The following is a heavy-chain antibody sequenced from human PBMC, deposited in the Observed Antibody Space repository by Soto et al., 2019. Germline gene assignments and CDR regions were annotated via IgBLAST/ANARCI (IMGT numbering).Heavy chain of an antibody. V-gene: IGHV4-30-4*01. CDR2: IYYSGST. D-gene: IGHD5-12*01. CDR1: GGSISSGDYY. Sequence: PSETRSRTWTVSGGSISSGDYYWIWVRQPPGKVLEWIGYIYYSGSTYYNPSLKSRVTISVDTSKNQFSLKLSSVTAADTAVYYCAVEMATIGNWFDPWGQGTLVTVSS. CDR3: AVEMATIGNWFDP. J-gene: IGHJ5*02.